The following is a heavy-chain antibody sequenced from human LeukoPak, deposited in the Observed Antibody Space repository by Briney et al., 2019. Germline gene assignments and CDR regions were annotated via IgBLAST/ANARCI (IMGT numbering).Heavy chain of an antibody. CDR3: ARVVVGVVMPDY. V-gene: IGHV1-18*01. J-gene: IGHJ4*02. CDR1: GYTLTSYG. D-gene: IGHD3-3*01. CDR2: ISAYNGNT. Sequence: RASVKVSCKASGYTLTSYGISWVRQAPGQGLEWMGWISAYNGNTNYAQKLQGRVTMTTDTSTSTAYMELRSLRSDDTAVYYCARVVVGVVMPDYWGQGTLVTVSS.